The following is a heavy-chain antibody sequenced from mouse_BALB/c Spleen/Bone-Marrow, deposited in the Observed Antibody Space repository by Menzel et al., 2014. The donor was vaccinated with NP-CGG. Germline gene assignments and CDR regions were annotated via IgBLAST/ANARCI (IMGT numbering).Heavy chain of an antibody. J-gene: IGHJ4*01. Sequence: DVQLQESGPELVKPGASVKISCKTSGYTFTEYTMHWVKQSHGKSLEWIGSINPNNGGINYNQKFKGKATSTVDKSSSTAYMELRSLTSEDSAVYYCARGDGYYVYAMDYWGQGTSVTVSS. V-gene: IGHV1-18*01. CDR3: ARGDGYYVYAMDY. CDR2: INPNNGGI. D-gene: IGHD2-3*01. CDR1: GYTFTEYT.